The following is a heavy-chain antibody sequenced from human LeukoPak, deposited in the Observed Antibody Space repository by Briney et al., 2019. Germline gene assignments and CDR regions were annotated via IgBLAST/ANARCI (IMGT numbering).Heavy chain of an antibody. CDR1: GYTFSDYY. CDR2: INPSSGST. D-gene: IGHD6-13*01. V-gene: IGHV1-46*01. CDR3: ARGQGYSDSHQDY. Sequence: VASVKVSCKASGYTFSDYYIHWVRQAPGQGLEWMGMINPSSGSTTYAQKFQGRVAMTGDTSTYTVYMQMSSLRSEDTAVYVCARGQGYSDSHQDYWGQGTLVIVSS. J-gene: IGHJ4*02.